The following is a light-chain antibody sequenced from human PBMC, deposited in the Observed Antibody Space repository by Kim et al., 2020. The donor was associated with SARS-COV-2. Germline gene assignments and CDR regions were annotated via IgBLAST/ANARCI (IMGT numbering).Light chain of an antibody. CDR1: RSDVGGYNY. J-gene: IGLJ3*02. CDR3: CSYAGSYSWV. Sequence: SVTISWAGTRSDVGGYNYVSWYQQHPGKVPKLLIFDVSRRPSGIPDRFSGSKSGNTASLTISGLQAEDETDYYCCSYAGSYSWVFGGGTQLTVL. CDR2: DVS. V-gene: IGLV2-11*01.